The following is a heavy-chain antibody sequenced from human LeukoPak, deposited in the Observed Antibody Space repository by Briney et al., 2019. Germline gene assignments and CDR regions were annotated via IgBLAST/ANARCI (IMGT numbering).Heavy chain of an antibody. J-gene: IGHJ5*02. CDR2: IYNSVTT. Sequence: PSQTLSLTCDVSGKSMTSDGYSWNWIRQPPGKGLEWIGYIYNSVTTYYNPSLKSRVTISVDTSKNQFSLKLSSVTAADTAVYYCARGLHRGIRFLEWRNWFDPWGQGTLVTVSS. V-gene: IGHV4-30-2*01. CDR3: ARGLHRGIRFLEWRNWFDP. CDR1: GKSMTSDGYS. D-gene: IGHD3-3*01.